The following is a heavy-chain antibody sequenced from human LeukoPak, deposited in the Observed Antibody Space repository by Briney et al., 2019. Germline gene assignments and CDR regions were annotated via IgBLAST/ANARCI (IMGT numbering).Heavy chain of an antibody. V-gene: IGHV3-23*01. CDR1: GFTFSSYA. CDR3: GGNSGSGYYYYGMDV. D-gene: IGHD4-23*01. Sequence: GGSLRLSCAASGFTFSSYAMSWVRQAPGKGLEWVSAISGSGGSTYYADSVKGRFTISRDNAKNSLYLQMNSLRAEDTAVYYCGGNSGSGYYYYGMDVWGQGTTVTVSS. CDR2: ISGSGGST. J-gene: IGHJ6*02.